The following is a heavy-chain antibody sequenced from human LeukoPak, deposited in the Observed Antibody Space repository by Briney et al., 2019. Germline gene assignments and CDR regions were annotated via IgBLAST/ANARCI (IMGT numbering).Heavy chain of an antibody. J-gene: IGHJ5*02. D-gene: IGHD6-6*01. Sequence: ASVKVSCKASGYTFTGYYMHWVRQAPGQGLEWMGWINPNSGGTNYAQKFQGRVTMTRDTSISTAYMGLSRLRSDDTAVYYCATSATSIAARFDPWGQGTLVTVSS. V-gene: IGHV1-2*02. CDR1: GYTFTGYY. CDR3: ATSATSIAARFDP. CDR2: INPNSGGT.